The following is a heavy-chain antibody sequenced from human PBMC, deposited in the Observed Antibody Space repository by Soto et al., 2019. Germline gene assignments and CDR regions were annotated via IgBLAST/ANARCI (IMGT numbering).Heavy chain of an antibody. CDR1: GGSIHNHY. V-gene: IGHV4-59*11. J-gene: IGHJ4*02. D-gene: IGHD7-27*01. Sequence: QVQLQESGPGLVKPSETLSLTCTVSGGSIHNHYWSWVRQPPGKGLEWIGYIYYTGSTNYNPSLKSRPTMSVDTSKNQFSLNLSSVTAADTAIYYCARANWYCDYWGQGILVTVSS. CDR3: ARANWYCDY. CDR2: IYYTGST.